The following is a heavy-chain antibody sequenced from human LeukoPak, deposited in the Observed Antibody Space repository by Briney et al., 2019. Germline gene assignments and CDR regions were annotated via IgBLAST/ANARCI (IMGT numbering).Heavy chain of an antibody. V-gene: IGHV3-21*01. CDR1: GFTFSNYT. CDR3: ARGVTWIQYYFDY. CDR2: ITASSSYI. Sequence: PGGSLRLSCAASGFTFSNYTMNWVRQAPGKGLEWVSSITASSSYIYYADSLKGRFTMSRDNAKNSLFLQMNSLRAEDTAVYYCARGVTWIQYYFDYWGQGTLVTVSS. J-gene: IGHJ4*02. D-gene: IGHD5-18*01.